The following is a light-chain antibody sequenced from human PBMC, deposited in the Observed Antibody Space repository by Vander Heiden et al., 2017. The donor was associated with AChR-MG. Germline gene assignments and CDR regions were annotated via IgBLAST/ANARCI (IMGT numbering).Light chain of an antibody. CDR3: QQRYTWT. Sequence: EIVLTQSPATLSLSPGQRATLSRRASESLDNYLAWYQQKPGQAPRLLIFDASNRAPGTPARFSGSGSGTDFTLTIARLEPEDSAVYYCQQRYTWTFGQGTKVEIK. CDR1: ESLDNY. J-gene: IGKJ1*01. V-gene: IGKV3-11*01. CDR2: DAS.